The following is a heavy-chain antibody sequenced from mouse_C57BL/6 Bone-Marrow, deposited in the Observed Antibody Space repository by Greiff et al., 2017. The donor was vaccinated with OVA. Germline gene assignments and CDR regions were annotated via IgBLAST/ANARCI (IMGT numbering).Heavy chain of an antibody. Sequence: DVKLVESGPGLVKPSQSLSLTCSVTGYSITSGYYWNWIRQFPGNKLEWMGYISYDGSNNSNPSLKNRISITRDTSKNQFFLKVNSVTTEDTATYYCARGGAYEYDGGDYYYAMDYWGQGTSVTVSS. V-gene: IGHV3-6*01. CDR3: ARGGAYEYDGGDYYYAMDY. CDR2: ISYDGSN. D-gene: IGHD2-4*01. J-gene: IGHJ4*01. CDR1: GYSITSGYY.